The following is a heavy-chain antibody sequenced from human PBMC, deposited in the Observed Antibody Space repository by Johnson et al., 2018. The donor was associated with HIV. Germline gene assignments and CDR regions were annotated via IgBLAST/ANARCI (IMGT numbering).Heavy chain of an antibody. V-gene: IGHV3-20*04. D-gene: IGHD3-22*01. CDR2: INWNGGST. CDR1: GFTVSSNY. J-gene: IGHJ3*02. CDR3: ARENYYDILKDALDS. Sequence: VQLVESGGGLIQPGGSLRLSCAASGFTVSSNYMSWVRQAPGKGLEWVSGINWNGGSTGYADSVKGRFTISRDNAKNSLYLQMNSLRAEDTALYYCARENYYDILKDALDSWGQGTMVTVSS.